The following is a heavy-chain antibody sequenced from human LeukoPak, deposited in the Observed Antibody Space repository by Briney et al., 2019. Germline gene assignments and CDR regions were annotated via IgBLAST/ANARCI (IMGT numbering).Heavy chain of an antibody. CDR2: ISAYNGNT. CDR3: ATSVRIIGVADDAFDI. D-gene: IGHD3-3*01. Sequence: ASVKVSCKASGYTFTSYGISWVRQAPGQGLEWMGWISAYNGNTNYAQKLQGRVTMTTDTSTSTAYMELRSLRSEDTAVYYCATSVRIIGVADDAFDIWGQGTMVTVSS. CDR1: GYTFTSYG. V-gene: IGHV1-18*01. J-gene: IGHJ3*02.